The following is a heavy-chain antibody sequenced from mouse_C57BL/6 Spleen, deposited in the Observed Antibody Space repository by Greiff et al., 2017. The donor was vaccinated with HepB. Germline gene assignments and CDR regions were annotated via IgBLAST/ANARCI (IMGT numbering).Heavy chain of an antibody. J-gene: IGHJ1*03. CDR3: TTTYYYGSSYGYFDV. CDR2: IDPEDGDT. CDR1: GFNIKDYY. Sequence: EVQLKQSGAELVRPGASVKLSCTASGFNIKDYYMHWVKQRPEQGLEWIGRIDPEDGDTEYAPKFQGKATMTADPSSNTAYLQLSSLTSEDTAVYYCTTTYYYGSSYGYFDVWGTGTTVTVSS. V-gene: IGHV14-1*01. D-gene: IGHD1-1*01.